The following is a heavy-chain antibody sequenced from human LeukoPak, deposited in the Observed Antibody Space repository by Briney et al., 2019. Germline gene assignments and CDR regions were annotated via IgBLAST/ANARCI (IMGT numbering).Heavy chain of an antibody. CDR2: IYHSGST. D-gene: IGHD3-3*01. CDR3: ARYTIFGVENWFDP. CDR1: GYSISSGYY. V-gene: IGHV4-38-2*02. Sequence: SETLSLTCTVSGYSISSGYYWGWIRQPPGKGLEWIGSIYHSGSTYYNPSLKSRVTISVDTSKNQFSLKLSSVTAADTAVYYCARYTIFGVENWFDPWGQGTLVTVSS. J-gene: IGHJ5*02.